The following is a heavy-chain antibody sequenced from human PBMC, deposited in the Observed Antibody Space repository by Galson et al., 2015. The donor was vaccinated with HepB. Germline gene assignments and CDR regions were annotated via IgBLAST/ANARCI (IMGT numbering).Heavy chain of an antibody. CDR2: ISSSSSTI. D-gene: IGHD4-17*01. CDR3: TRGGGYGDNDY. CDR1: GFTFSSYS. Sequence: SLRLSCAASGFTFSSYSMNWVRQAPGKGLEWVSYISSSSSTIYYADFVKGRFTISRDNAKNTLYLQMSSLRVEDTAIYYCTRGGGYGDNDYWGQGTLVTVSS. V-gene: IGHV3-48*04. J-gene: IGHJ4*02.